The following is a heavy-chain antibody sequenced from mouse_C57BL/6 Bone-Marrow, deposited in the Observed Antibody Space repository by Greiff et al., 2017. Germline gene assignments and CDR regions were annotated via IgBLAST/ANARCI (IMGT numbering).Heavy chain of an antibody. CDR3: AKPIDYDYEDYYAMDY. D-gene: IGHD2-4*01. J-gene: IGHJ4*01. Sequence: VQVVESGPGLVAPSQSLSITCTVSGFSLTSYGVSWVRQPPGKGLEWLGVIWGDGSTNYHSALISRLSISKNNSKSQVFLKLNSLQTDNTATYYCAKPIDYDYEDYYAMDYWGQGTSVTVSS. CDR1: GFSLTSYG. V-gene: IGHV2-3*01. CDR2: IWGDGST.